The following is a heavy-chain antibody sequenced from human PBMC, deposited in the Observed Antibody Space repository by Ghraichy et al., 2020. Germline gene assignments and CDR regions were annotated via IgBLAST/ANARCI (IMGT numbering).Heavy chain of an antibody. CDR2: IYYSGST. CDR3: ARRPTYYHIVVVPAAANDAFDI. CDR1: GGSISSSSYY. Sequence: SETLSLTCTVSGGSISSSSYYWGWIRQPPGKGLEWIGSIYYSGSTYYNPSLKSRVTISVDTSKNQFSLKLSSVTAADTAVYYCARRPTYYHIVVVPAAANDAFDIWGQGTMVTVSA. V-gene: IGHV4-39*01. J-gene: IGHJ3*02. D-gene: IGHD2-2*01.